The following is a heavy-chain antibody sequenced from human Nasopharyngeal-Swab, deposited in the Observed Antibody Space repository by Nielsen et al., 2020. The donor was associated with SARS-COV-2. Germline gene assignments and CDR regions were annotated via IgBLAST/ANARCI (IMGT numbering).Heavy chain of an antibody. CDR2: IYPDDSAT. Sequence: KVSCKGSGYSFASYWIGWVRQMPGRGLEWMGVIYPDDSATRYRPSFRGQVTMSVDKSINTAYLQWSSLKASDTAMYYCAKSVETDYYHYYAMDVWGQGTTVTVSS. CDR3: AKSVETDYYHYYAMDV. D-gene: IGHD5-18*01. V-gene: IGHV5-51*01. CDR1: GYSFASYW. J-gene: IGHJ6*02.